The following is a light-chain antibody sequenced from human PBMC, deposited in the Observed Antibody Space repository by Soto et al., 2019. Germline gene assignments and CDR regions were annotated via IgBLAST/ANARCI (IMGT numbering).Light chain of an antibody. V-gene: IGKV3-20*01. Sequence: EIVLTQSPGTLSLSPGERATLSCRASQSVSSNYLAWYQQKPGQAPRLLIYGASSRATGIPDRFSGSGSGTDFTLTISRLAPEDFAVYYCQQYNDWVTFGPGTKVDI. CDR2: GAS. CDR1: QSVSSNY. CDR3: QQYNDWVT. J-gene: IGKJ3*01.